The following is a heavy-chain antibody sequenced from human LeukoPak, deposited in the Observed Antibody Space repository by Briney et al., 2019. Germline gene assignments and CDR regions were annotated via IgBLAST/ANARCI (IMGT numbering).Heavy chain of an antibody. D-gene: IGHD4-17*01. V-gene: IGHV4-61*02. J-gene: IGHJ4*02. CDR3: ARDTVTTTDY. CDR1: GGSISSGSYY. CDR2: IYTSGST. Sequence: SETLSLTCTVSGGSISSGSYYWRWIRQPAGKGLEWIGRIYTSGSTNYNPSLESRVTISVDTSKNQFSLKLSSVTAADTAVYYCARDTVTTTDYWGQGTLVTVSS.